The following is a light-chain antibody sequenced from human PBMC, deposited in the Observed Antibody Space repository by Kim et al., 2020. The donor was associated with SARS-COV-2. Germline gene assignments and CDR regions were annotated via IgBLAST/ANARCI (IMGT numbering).Light chain of an antibody. CDR1: SSDIGYY. V-gene: IGLV2-14*03. CDR3: TSCSSSSDCV. J-gene: IGLJ3*02. Sequence: QSALTQPASVSGSPGHSITISCTGTSSDIGYYVFWYQQHPGQAPKLLISEVTRRPSGVSNRFSGSKSGNTASLTISGLQAEDEADYYCTSCSSSSDCVFGGGTKVTVL. CDR2: EVT.